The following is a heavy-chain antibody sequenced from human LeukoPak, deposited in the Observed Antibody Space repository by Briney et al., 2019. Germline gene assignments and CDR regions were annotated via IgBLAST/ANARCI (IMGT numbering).Heavy chain of an antibody. V-gene: IGHV1-2*02. CDR3: ARDVLYAFDY. CDR2: INPNSGGT. CDR1: GYTFTVYY. D-gene: IGHD3-16*01. Sequence: GASVTVSCKASGYTFTVYYMHWVRQAPGQGLEWMGWINPNSGGTNYAQKFQGRVTMTRDTSISTAYMELSRLRSDDTAVYYCARDVLYAFDYWGQGTLVTVSS. J-gene: IGHJ4*02.